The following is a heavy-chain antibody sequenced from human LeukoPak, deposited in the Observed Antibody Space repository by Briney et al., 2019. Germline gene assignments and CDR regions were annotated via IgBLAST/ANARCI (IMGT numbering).Heavy chain of an antibody. CDR1: GFTFSGYG. V-gene: IGHV3-30*02. CDR3: TTIDY. D-gene: IGHD1-14*01. CDR2: IRYDGNNQ. J-gene: IGHJ4*02. Sequence: GGSLRPSCAASGFTFSGYGMHWVRQAPGKGLEWVAFIRYDGNNQYYADSVKGRFTISRDNSKNTLYLQMNSLKTEDTAVYYCTTIDYWGQGTLVTVSS.